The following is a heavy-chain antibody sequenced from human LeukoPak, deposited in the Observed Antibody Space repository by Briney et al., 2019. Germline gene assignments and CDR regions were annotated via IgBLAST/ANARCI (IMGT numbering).Heavy chain of an antibody. Sequence: SVHVSCKASGGTFSSYAISWVRQAPGQGLEWMGGIIPIFGTANYAQKFQGRVTITADESTSTAYMELSSLRSEDTAVYYCATEGDYGDFDYWGQGTLVTASS. D-gene: IGHD4-17*01. CDR2: IIPIFGTA. CDR1: GGTFSSYA. J-gene: IGHJ4*02. CDR3: ATEGDYGDFDY. V-gene: IGHV1-69*01.